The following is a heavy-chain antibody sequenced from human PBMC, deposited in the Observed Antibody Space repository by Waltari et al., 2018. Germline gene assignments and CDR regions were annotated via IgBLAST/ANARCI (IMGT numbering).Heavy chain of an antibody. V-gene: IGHV4-30-4*08. CDR3: ASSLRFLELGY. Sequence: QVQLQESGAGRVKPSQTLSLTCTVSGGSISSGDYYWSWSRQPPGKGMEGIGYIYHSGSTYYNPSLTSRVTISVDTSKNQFSLKLCSVTAADTAVYYCASSLRFLELGYWGQGTLVTVSS. J-gene: IGHJ4*02. D-gene: IGHD3-3*01. CDR2: IYHSGST. CDR1: GGSISSGDYY.